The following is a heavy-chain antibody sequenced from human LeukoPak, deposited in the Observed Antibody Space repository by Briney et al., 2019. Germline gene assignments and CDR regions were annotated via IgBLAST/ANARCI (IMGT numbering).Heavy chain of an antibody. D-gene: IGHD3-22*01. J-gene: IGHJ4*02. CDR2: ISGSGSNT. CDR1: GFTFSSYA. V-gene: IGHV3-23*01. CDR3: AKDGTYYYDSSGSGY. Sequence: GGSLRLSCAASGFTFSSYAMSWVRQAPGKGLEWVSVISGSGSNTYYADSVKGRFTISRDNSKNTLYLQMNSLRAEDTAVYYCAKDGTYYYDSSGSGYWGQGTLVTVSS.